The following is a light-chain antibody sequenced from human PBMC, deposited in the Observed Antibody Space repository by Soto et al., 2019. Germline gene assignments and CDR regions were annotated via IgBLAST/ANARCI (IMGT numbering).Light chain of an antibody. J-gene: IGKJ4*01. CDR3: QQYDNLPPLT. CDR1: QSIISY. V-gene: IGKV1-33*01. CDR2: SAS. Sequence: DIQMTQSPSSLSASGGDRVTITCRASQSIISYLNWYQQKTGKAPKLLIYSASNLQSGVPSRFSGSGSGTDFTFTISSLQPEDIATYYCQQYDNLPPLTFGGGTKVDIK.